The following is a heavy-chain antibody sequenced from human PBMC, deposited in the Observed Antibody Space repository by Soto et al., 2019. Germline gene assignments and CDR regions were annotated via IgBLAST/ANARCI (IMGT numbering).Heavy chain of an antibody. V-gene: IGHV3-7*01. CDR2: IKQDGSEK. CDR3: AKRSSSWNWAEGYYYYYYMDV. CDR1: GFTFSSYW. D-gene: IGHD6-13*01. J-gene: IGHJ6*03. Sequence: GGSLRLSCAASGFTFSSYWMSWVRQAPGKGLEWVANIKQDGSEKYYADSVKGGFTISRDNAKNSLYLQMNSLRAEDTAVYYCAKRSSSWNWAEGYYYYYYMDVWGKGTTVTVSS.